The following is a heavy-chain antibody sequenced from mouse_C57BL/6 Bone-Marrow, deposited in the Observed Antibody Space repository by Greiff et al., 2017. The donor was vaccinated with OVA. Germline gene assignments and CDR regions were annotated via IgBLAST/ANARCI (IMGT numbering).Heavy chain of an antibody. CDR2: ISDGGSYT. Sequence: EVMLVESGGGLVKPGGSLKLSCAASGFTFSSYAMSWVRQTPEKRLEWVATISDGGSYTYYPDNVKGRFTISRDNAKNNLYLQMSHLKSEDTAMYYCARVALYYDYGWFAYWGQGTLVTVSA. CDR1: GFTFSSYA. V-gene: IGHV5-4*03. CDR3: ARVALYYDYGWFAY. J-gene: IGHJ3*01. D-gene: IGHD2-4*01.